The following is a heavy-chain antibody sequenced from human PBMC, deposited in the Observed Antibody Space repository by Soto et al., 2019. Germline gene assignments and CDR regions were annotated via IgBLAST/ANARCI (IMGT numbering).Heavy chain of an antibody. Sequence: ASVKGSCKASGNTVPNYAIHWVRQAPGQRLEWMGWINGGNGNTYYSEHFQGRVTMTTDTSTSTAYMELRSLRSDDTAVYYCARDPHYYDSSGYYYFDYWGLGTLVTVSS. CDR1: GNTVPNYA. V-gene: IGHV1-3*01. CDR2: INGGNGNT. D-gene: IGHD3-22*01. CDR3: ARDPHYYDSSGYYYFDY. J-gene: IGHJ4*02.